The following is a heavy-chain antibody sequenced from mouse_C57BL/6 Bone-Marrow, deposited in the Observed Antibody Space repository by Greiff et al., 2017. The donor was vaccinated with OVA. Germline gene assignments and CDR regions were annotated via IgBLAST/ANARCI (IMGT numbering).Heavy chain of an antibody. CDR3: ARRTVVARNWYFDV. CDR1: GYTFTSYW. Sequence: QVQLQQPGAELVKPGASVKLSCKASGYTFTSYWMHWVKQRPGRGLEWIGRIDPNSGGTKYNEKFKSKATLTVDKPYSTAYMQLSSLTSEDSAVYYCARRTVVARNWYFDVWGTGTTVTVSS. D-gene: IGHD1-1*01. CDR2: IDPNSGGT. J-gene: IGHJ1*03. V-gene: IGHV1-72*01.